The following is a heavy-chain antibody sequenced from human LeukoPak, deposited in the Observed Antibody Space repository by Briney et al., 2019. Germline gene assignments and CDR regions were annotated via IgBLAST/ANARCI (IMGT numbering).Heavy chain of an antibody. CDR3: AREVYYYGSGSYSYYYGMDV. J-gene: IGHJ6*04. D-gene: IGHD3-10*01. Sequence: QPGGSLRLSCAASGFTFSSYETNWVRQAPGKGLEWVSYISSSGSTIYYADSVKGRFTISRDNAKNSLYLQMNSLRAEDTAVSYCAREVYYYGSGSYSYYYGMDVWGKGTTVTVSS. CDR1: GFTFSSYE. V-gene: IGHV3-48*03. CDR2: ISSSGSTI.